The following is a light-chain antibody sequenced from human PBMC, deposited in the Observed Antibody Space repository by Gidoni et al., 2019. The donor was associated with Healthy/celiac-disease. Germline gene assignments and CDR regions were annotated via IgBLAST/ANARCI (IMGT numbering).Light chain of an antibody. CDR2: GAS. CDR1: QSVSSSY. Sequence: EIGLTNTPGTLSLSPGERATHACRASQSVSSSYLAWYQQKPGQAPRLLIYGASSRATGIPDRFSGSGSGTDFTLTISRLEPEDFAVYYCQQYGSSPRTFGGGTKVEIK. J-gene: IGKJ4*01. CDR3: QQYGSSPRT. V-gene: IGKV3-20*01.